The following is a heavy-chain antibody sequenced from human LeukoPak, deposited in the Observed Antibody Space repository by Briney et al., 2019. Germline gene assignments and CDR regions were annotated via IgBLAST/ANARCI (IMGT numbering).Heavy chain of an antibody. J-gene: IGHJ6*02. V-gene: IGHV3-7*03. CDR2: IKQDRSEK. D-gene: IGHD5-18*01. CDR1: GFTFSSYW. Sequence: GGSLRLSCAASGFTFSSYWMSWVRQAPGKGLEWVANIKQDRSEKYYVDSVKGRFTISRDNAKNSLYLQMNSLRADDTAVYYCARDEEYSYEGEGSDYGMDVWGQGTTVTVSS. CDR3: ARDEEYSYEGEGSDYGMDV.